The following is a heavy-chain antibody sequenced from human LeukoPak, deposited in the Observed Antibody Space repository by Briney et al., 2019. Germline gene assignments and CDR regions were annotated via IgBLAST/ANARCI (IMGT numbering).Heavy chain of an antibody. CDR3: ARGPEYYYDSSGYYFSSSVFDY. CDR1: GYTFTSYG. J-gene: IGHJ4*02. CDR2: ISAYNGNT. D-gene: IGHD3-22*01. V-gene: IGHV1-18*01. Sequence: ASVKVSCKASGYTFTSYGISWVRQAPGQGLDWMGWISAYNGNTNYAQRLQGRVTMTTDTSTSTAYMELRSLRSDDTAVYYCARGPEYYYDSSGYYFSSSVFDYWGQGTLVTVSS.